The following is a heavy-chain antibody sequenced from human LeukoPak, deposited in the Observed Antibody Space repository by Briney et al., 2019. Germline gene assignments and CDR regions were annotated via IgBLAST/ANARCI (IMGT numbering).Heavy chain of an antibody. Sequence: PGGSLRPSCAASGFTVSSNYMSWVRQAPGKGLEWVSVIYSGGSTYYADSVKGRFTISRDNSKNTLYLQMNSLRAEDTAVYYCSYSSSSVGYMDVWGKGTTVTVSS. D-gene: IGHD6-6*01. V-gene: IGHV3-53*01. CDR3: SYSSSSVGYMDV. J-gene: IGHJ6*03. CDR2: IYSGGST. CDR1: GFTVSSNY.